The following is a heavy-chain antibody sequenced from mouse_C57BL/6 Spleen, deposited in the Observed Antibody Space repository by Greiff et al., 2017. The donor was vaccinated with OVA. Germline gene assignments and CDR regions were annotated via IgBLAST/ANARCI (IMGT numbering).Heavy chain of an antibody. CDR1: GYTFTDYY. J-gene: IGHJ2*01. CDR2: INPNNGGT. V-gene: IGHV1-26*01. CDR3: ARRGKLGPFDY. D-gene: IGHD4-1*01. Sequence: VQLQQSGPELVKPGASVKISCKASGYTFTDYYMNWVKQSHGKSLEWIGDINPNNGGTSYNQKFKGKATLTVDKSSSTAYMELRSLTSEDSAVYYCARRGKLGPFDYWGQGTTLTVSS.